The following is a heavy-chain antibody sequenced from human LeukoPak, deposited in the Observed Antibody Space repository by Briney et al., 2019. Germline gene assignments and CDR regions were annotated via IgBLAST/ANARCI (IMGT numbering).Heavy chain of an antibody. CDR1: GFIFSSYA. V-gene: IGHV3-23*01. D-gene: IGHD3-3*01. CDR2: INAVDANT. CDR3: AKQFLDTN. Sequence: GGSLRLSCEASGFIFSSYAMTRVRQAPGKGLEWVATINAVDANTYYADSVKGRFTVSRDNSKNTLYLQINSLRAEDTAVYYCAKQFLDTNWGQGTLVTVSS. J-gene: IGHJ4*02.